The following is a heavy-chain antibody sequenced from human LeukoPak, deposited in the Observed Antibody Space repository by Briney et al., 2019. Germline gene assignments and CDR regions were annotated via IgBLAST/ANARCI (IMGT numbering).Heavy chain of an antibody. D-gene: IGHD3-22*01. V-gene: IGHV1-2*02. J-gene: IGHJ4*02. Sequence: ASVKVSCKASGYTFTGYYMHWVRQAPGQGLEWMGWINPNSGGTNYAQKFQGRVTMTRDTSISTAYMELSRLRSDDTAVYYCAREGIRDYYDSSGYSPDFDYWGQGTLVTVSS. CDR2: INPNSGGT. CDR1: GYTFTGYY. CDR3: AREGIRDYYDSSGYSPDFDY.